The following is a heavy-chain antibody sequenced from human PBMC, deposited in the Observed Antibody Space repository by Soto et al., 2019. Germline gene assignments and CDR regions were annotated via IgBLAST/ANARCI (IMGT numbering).Heavy chain of an antibody. D-gene: IGHD2-15*01. V-gene: IGHV3-15*01. CDR1: GFTFSNAW. Sequence: EVQLVESGGGLVKPGGSLRLSCAASGFTFSNAWMSWVRQAPGKGLEWVGRIKSKTDGGTTDYAAPVKGRFTISRDDSKNTLYLQMNSLKTEDTAVYYCTTLIKEDIVVVPASRGRTWFDPWGQGTLVTVSS. CDR3: TTLIKEDIVVVPASRGRTWFDP. J-gene: IGHJ5*02. CDR2: IKSKTDGGTT.